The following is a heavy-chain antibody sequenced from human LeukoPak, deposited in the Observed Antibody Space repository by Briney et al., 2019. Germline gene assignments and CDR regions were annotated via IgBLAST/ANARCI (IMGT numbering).Heavy chain of an antibody. CDR2: IKQDGREK. CDR3: ARDLESYYYYYMDV. J-gene: IGHJ6*03. Sequence: GGSLRLSCAASGFTFSSYWMSWVRQAPGKGLEWVANIKQDGREKYYVDSVKGRFTISRDNAKNSLYLQMNSLRAEDTAVYYCARDLESYYYYYMDVWGKGTTVTVSS. V-gene: IGHV3-7*01. CDR1: GFTFSSYW.